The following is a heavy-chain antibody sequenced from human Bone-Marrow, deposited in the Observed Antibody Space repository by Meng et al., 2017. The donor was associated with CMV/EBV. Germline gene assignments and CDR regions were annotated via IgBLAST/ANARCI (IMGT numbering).Heavy chain of an antibody. Sequence: GFTFSSYAMSWVRQAPGKGLEWVSAISGSGGSTYYADSVKGRFTISRDNSKNTLYLQMNSLRAEDTAVYYCAKDLDCGGDCFYYFDYWGQGTLVTVSS. V-gene: IGHV3-23*01. D-gene: IGHD2-21*01. CDR2: ISGSGGST. CDR3: AKDLDCGGDCFYYFDY. CDR1: GFTFSSYA. J-gene: IGHJ4*02.